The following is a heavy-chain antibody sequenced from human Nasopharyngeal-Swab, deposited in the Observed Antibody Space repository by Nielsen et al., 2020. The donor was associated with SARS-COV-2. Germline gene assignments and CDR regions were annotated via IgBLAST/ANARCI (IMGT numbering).Heavy chain of an antibody. V-gene: IGHV3-21*01. J-gene: IGHJ3*02. CDR2: ISSSSSYI. Sequence: VRQAPGTGLAWVSSISSSSSYIYYAGSVKGRFTISRDNAKNSLYLQMNSLRAEDTAVYYCARPSTDFWSGNGAFDIWGQGTMVTVSS. CDR3: ARPSTDFWSGNGAFDI. D-gene: IGHD3-3*01.